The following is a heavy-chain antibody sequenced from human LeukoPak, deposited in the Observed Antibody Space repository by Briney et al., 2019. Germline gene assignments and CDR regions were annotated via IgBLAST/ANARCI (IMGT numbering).Heavy chain of an antibody. V-gene: IGHV1-46*01. J-gene: IGHJ4*02. Sequence: ASVKVSCKASGYTFTAYYMHWVRQAPGQGLEWMGIINPSGGSTSYAQKFQGRVTMTRDTSTSTVYMELSSLRSEDTAVYYCARTLSPGSGSYRFDYWGQGTLVTVSS. CDR3: ARTLSPGSGSYRFDY. CDR1: GYTFTAYY. D-gene: IGHD3-10*01. CDR2: INPSGGST.